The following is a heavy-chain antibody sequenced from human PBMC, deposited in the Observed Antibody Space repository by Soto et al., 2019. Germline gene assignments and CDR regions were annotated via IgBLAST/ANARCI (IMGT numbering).Heavy chain of an antibody. CDR1: GYTFTNFY. CDR3: ARGVAVAGTGGVFDY. Sequence: ASVKVSCKASGYTFTNFYIYWVRQAPGQGLQWLGMINPSGGSASYTQQFQGRVTMTRDTSTSTVYMELSSLKSEDTAIYYCARGVAVAGTGGVFDYWGQGTLVTVSS. D-gene: IGHD6-19*01. V-gene: IGHV1-46*01. J-gene: IGHJ4*02. CDR2: INPSGGSA.